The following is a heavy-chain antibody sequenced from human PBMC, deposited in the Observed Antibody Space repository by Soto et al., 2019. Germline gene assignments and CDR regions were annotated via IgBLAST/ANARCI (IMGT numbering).Heavy chain of an antibody. J-gene: IGHJ6*02. Sequence: GASLKISCKGSGYRFTSYWIGWVRQMPGKGLEWMGIIYPGDSDTRYSPSFQGQVTISADKSISTAYLQWSSLKASDTAMYYCARHIAAAGGYYYYYVMDVWGQGTTVTVSS. D-gene: IGHD6-13*01. V-gene: IGHV5-51*01. CDR2: IYPGDSDT. CDR1: GYRFTSYW. CDR3: ARHIAAAGGYYYYYVMDV.